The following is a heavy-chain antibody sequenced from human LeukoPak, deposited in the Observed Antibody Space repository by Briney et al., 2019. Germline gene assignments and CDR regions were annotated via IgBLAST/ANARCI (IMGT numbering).Heavy chain of an antibody. CDR2: IYHSGST. D-gene: IGHD3-22*01. CDR1: GGSISSSNW. J-gene: IGHJ4*02. CDR3: ARGYYDTSGYYFNDY. V-gene: IGHV4-4*02. Sequence: SGTLSLTCAVSGGSISSSNWWSWVRQPPGKGLEWIGEIYHSGSTNYNPSLKSRVTISLDTSKNQFSLKLSSVTAADTAVYYRARGYYDTSGYYFNDYWGQGTLVTVSS.